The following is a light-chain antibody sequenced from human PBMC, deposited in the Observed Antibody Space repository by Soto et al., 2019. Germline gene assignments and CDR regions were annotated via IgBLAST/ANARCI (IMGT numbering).Light chain of an antibody. J-gene: IGKJ4*01. CDR3: QQLNTYPVT. Sequence: IQLTQSPSSLSASVGDSVTITCRASQGISRYLAWYQQKPGRAPQLLISAASTLQSGVPSRFSGSGSGTHFTLVISSLQPEGFATYYCQQLNTYPVTFGGGTKVEIK. CDR2: AAS. V-gene: IGKV1-9*01. CDR1: QGISRY.